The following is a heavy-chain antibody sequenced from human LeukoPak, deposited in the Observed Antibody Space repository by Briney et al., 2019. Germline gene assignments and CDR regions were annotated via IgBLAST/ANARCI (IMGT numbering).Heavy chain of an antibody. CDR3: QSRYLEWLLEY. J-gene: IGHJ4*02. D-gene: IGHD3-3*01. CDR2: IYSSGSA. Sequence: KPSKTLSLTCTVSGGSINSNNYYWGWIRQPPGKGLEWIGSIYSSGSAYYNPSLKSRVTISVDTSKNQFSLRLSSVTAADTAVYYCQSRYLEWLLEYWGQGTLVTVSS. CDR1: GGSINSNNYY. V-gene: IGHV4-39*01.